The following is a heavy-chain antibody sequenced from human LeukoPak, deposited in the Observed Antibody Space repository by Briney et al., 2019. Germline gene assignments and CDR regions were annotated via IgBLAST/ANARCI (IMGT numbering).Heavy chain of an antibody. J-gene: IGHJ4*02. CDR1: GGSISSSSYY. D-gene: IGHD2-2*01. Sequence: SETLSLTCTVSGGSISSSSYYWGWIRQPPGKGLEWIGYIYYSGSTYYNPSFKSRVTISVDTSKNQFSLKLSSVTAADTAVYYCARGAWGEDIVVVPAAIWEPLFDYWGQGTLVTVSS. CDR2: IYYSGST. V-gene: IGHV4-30-4*08. CDR3: ARGAWGEDIVVVPAAIWEPLFDY.